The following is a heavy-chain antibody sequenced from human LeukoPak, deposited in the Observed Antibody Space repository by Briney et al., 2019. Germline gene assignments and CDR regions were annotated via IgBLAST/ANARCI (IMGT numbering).Heavy chain of an antibody. CDR2: ISSSGSTI. J-gene: IGHJ6*03. V-gene: IGHV3-11*01. D-gene: IGHD3-22*01. CDR1: GFTFSDYY. Sequence: GGSLRLSCAASGFTFSDYYMSWIRQAPGKGLEWVSYISSSGSTIYYADSVQGRFTISRDNAKNSLYLQMNSLRAEDTAVYYCARDRYYRSYYESSGYSIHYDYYMDVWGKGTTVTVSS. CDR3: ARDRYYRSYYESSGYSIHYDYYMDV.